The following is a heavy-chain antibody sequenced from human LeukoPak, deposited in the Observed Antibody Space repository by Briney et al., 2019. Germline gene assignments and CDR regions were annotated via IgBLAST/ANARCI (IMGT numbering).Heavy chain of an antibody. D-gene: IGHD5-24*01. CDR2: ISGSGGST. Sequence: GGSLRLSCAASGFTFSSYAMSWVRQAPGKGLEWVSAISGSGGSTYYADSVKGGFTISRDNTKNTLYLQMNSLRADDTAVYYCARWLDAQILPIDYWGQGTLVTVSS. J-gene: IGHJ4*02. V-gene: IGHV3-23*01. CDR3: ARWLDAQILPIDY. CDR1: GFTFSSYA.